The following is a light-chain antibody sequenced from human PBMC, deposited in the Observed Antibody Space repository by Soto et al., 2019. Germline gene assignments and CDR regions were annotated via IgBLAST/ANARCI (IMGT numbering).Light chain of an antibody. CDR2: EVT. Sequence: QSALAQPASVSGSPGQSITISCAGTNRDVGGYNYVSWYQQYPGKAPKLIIYEVTYRPSGVSNRSSGSKSGNTASLTISGLQAEDEADYYCSSYISSSDLDVILGGGTKVTVL. V-gene: IGLV2-14*01. CDR1: NRDVGGYNY. CDR3: SSYISSSDLDVI. J-gene: IGLJ2*01.